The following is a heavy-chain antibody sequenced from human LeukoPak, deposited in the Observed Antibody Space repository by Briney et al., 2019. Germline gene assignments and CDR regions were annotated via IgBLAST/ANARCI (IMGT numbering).Heavy chain of an antibody. J-gene: IGHJ4*02. CDR1: GGSISSSSYY. CDR2: IYYGGST. Sequence: SETLSLTCTVSGGSISSSSYYWGWIRQPPGKGLEWIGSIYYGGSTYYNPSLKSRVTISVDTSKNQFSLKLSSVTAADSAVYYCATTSSIAARPDYWGQGTLVTVPS. D-gene: IGHD6-6*01. CDR3: ATTSSIAARPDY. V-gene: IGHV4-39*01.